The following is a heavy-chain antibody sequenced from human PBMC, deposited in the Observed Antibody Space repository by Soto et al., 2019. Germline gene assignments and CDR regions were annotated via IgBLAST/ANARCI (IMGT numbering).Heavy chain of an antibody. J-gene: IGHJ4*02. V-gene: IGHV3-21*04. Sequence: GGSLRLSCAASGFTFSSYSMNWVRQAPGKGLEWVSSISSSSSYIYYADSVKGRFTISRDNAKSISTAYLQWSSLKASDTAMYYCATLRVGFGELLTYWGQGTLVTVSS. D-gene: IGHD3-10*01. CDR2: ISSSSSYI. CDR1: GFTFSSYS. CDR3: ATLRVGFGELLTY.